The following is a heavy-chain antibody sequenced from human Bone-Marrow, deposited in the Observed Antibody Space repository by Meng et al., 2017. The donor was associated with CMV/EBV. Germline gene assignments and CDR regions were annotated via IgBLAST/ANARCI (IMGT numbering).Heavy chain of an antibody. CDR2: ISSSGSTK. V-gene: IGHV3-48*03. J-gene: IGHJ5*02. CDR3: ARGYYDSSGYHRLDA. CDR1: GFTFSSYE. D-gene: IGHD3-22*01. Sequence: GESLKISCAASGFTFSSYEMNWVRQAPGKGLEWVSYISSSGSTKYYADSVKGRFTISRDNAKNSLYLQMNSLRDEDTAVYYCARGYYDSSGYHRLDAWGQGTLVTVSS.